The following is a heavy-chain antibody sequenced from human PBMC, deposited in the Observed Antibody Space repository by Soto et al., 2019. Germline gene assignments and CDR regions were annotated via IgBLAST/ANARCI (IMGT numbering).Heavy chain of an antibody. D-gene: IGHD6-19*01. J-gene: IGHJ4*01. CDR2: ISYDGSNK. CDR1: GFTFSSYG. CDR3: AKGAGSGWYFDY. V-gene: IGHV3-30*18. Sequence: QVQLVESGGGVVQPWRSLRLSCAASGFTFSSYGMHWFRQAPGKGLEWVAVISYDGSNKYYAGSVKGRFNISRDNSKNTLYRQMSGLRGEDTAVYYCAKGAGSGWYFDYWRQGTVVTVSS.